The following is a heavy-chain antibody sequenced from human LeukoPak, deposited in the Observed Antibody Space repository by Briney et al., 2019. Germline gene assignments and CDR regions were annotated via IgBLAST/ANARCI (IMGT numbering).Heavy chain of an antibody. V-gene: IGHV4-39*07. Sequence: SETLSLTCTVSGGSVSSSSYYWGWIRQPPGKGLEWIGSIYYSGSTYYNPSLKSRVTISVDTSKNQFSLKLSSVTAADTAVYYCASRDPRYCSSTSCYPSWGQGTLVTVSS. D-gene: IGHD2-2*01. CDR2: IYYSGST. CDR1: GGSVSSSSYY. CDR3: ASRDPRYCSSTSCYPS. J-gene: IGHJ5*02.